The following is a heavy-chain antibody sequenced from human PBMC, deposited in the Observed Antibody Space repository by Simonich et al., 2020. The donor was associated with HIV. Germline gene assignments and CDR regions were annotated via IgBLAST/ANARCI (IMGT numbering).Heavy chain of an antibody. J-gene: IGHJ3*02. CDR3: ARSRSGPFDAFDI. V-gene: IGHV1-2*02. D-gene: IGHD3-3*01. CDR2: FNPTSGGT. CDR1: GYTFIGYY. Sequence: QVQLVQSGAEVKKPGASVKVSCKASGYTFIGYYMHWVRQAPGQGREWMGRFNPTSGGTNSAQKFQGRVTMTRDTSISTAYMELSRLRSDDTAVYYCARSRSGPFDAFDIWGQGTMVTVSS.